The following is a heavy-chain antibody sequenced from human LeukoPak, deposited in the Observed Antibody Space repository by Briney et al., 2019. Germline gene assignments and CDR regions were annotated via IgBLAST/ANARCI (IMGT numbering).Heavy chain of an antibody. D-gene: IGHD1-1*01. Sequence: PGGSLRLSCAASGFTFATYAMSWVRQAPGKGLEWVSAISGGGDSTYYADSVKGRFTISRDNSKKTLYLQMSSLRAEETAVYYCARGVRKRYFDYWGQGTPVTVSS. V-gene: IGHV3-23*01. CDR1: GFTFATYA. J-gene: IGHJ4*02. CDR2: ISGGGDST. CDR3: ARGVRKRYFDY.